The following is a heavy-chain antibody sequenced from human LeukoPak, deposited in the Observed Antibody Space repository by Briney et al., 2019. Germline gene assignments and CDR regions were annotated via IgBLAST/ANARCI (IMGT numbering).Heavy chain of an antibody. J-gene: IGHJ5*02. Sequence: SGTLSLTCTVSGGSIRSYYWSWIRQPAGKGLEWIGSMYHSGSTYYNPPLKSRVTISEDTSKNQFSLKLRSVTAADTAVYYCARGPRFGELLWHWFDPWGQGTLVTVSS. CDR1: GGSIRSYY. D-gene: IGHD3-10*01. V-gene: IGHV4-4*07. CDR2: MYHSGST. CDR3: ARGPRFGELLWHWFDP.